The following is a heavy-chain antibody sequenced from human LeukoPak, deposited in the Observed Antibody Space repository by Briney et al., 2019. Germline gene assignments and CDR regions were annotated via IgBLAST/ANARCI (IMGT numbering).Heavy chain of an antibody. Sequence: SETLSLTCAVYGGSFSGYYWSWIRQPPGKGLEWIGEINHSGSTNYNPSLKSRVTISVDTSKNQFSLKLSSVTAADTAVYYRARGQGYHFWSGCNCFDPRGQGTLVTVSS. CDR1: GGSFSGYY. D-gene: IGHD3-3*01. V-gene: IGHV4-34*01. CDR2: INHSGST. CDR3: ARGQGYHFWSGCNCFDP. J-gene: IGHJ5*02.